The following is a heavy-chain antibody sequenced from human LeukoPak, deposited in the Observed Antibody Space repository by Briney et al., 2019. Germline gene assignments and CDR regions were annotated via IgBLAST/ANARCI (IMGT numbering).Heavy chain of an antibody. D-gene: IGHD3-22*01. Sequence: TSETLSLTCTVSGGSISSYYWSWIRQPPGKGLEWIGYIYYSGSTNYNPSFKSRVTISVDTSKNQFSLKLSSVTAADTAVYYCATRGGSGSAIWYAFDIWGQGTMVTVSS. V-gene: IGHV4-59*08. CDR2: IYYSGST. CDR3: ATRGGSGSAIWYAFDI. CDR1: GGSISSYY. J-gene: IGHJ3*02.